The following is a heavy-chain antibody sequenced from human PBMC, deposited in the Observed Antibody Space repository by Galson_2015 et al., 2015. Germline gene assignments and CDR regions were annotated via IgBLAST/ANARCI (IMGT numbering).Heavy chain of an antibody. CDR2: ISGSGGST. CDR1: GFTFSSYA. CDR3: AKDIRIITMAQGVIRRYYYMDV. J-gene: IGHJ6*03. D-gene: IGHD3-10*01. V-gene: IGHV3-23*01. Sequence: SLRLSCAASGFTFSSYAMSWVRQAPGKGLEWVSAISGSGGSTYYADSVKGRFTISRDNSKDTLYLQMNSLRAEDTAVYYCAKDIRIITMAQGVIRRYYYMDVWGKGTTVTVSS.